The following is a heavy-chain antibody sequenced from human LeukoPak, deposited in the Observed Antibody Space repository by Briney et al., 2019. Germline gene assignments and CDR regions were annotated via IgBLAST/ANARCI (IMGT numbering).Heavy chain of an antibody. CDR2: INHSGST. CDR1: GGSFSGYY. D-gene: IGHD3-9*01. Sequence: SETLSLTCAVYGGSFSGYYWSWIRQPPGKGLGWIGEINHSGSTNYNPSLKSRVTISVDTSKNQFPLKLSSVTAADTAVYYCARGVRYFDWSPFDYWGQGTLVTVSS. J-gene: IGHJ4*02. CDR3: ARGVRYFDWSPFDY. V-gene: IGHV4-34*01.